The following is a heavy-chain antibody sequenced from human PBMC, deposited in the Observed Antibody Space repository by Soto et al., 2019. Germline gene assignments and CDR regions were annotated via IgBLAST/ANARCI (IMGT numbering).Heavy chain of an antibody. CDR2: VWYDGGEK. CDR1: GFTFTNYV. CDR3: VREGTGDHGFDI. J-gene: IGHJ3*02. V-gene: IGHV3-33*01. D-gene: IGHD7-27*01. Sequence: QVQLVESGGGVVPPGGSLRLSCGASGFTFTNYVMHWVRQAPGKGLEWVALVWYDGGEKYYAESVKGRFIISRDNSKNTVHLQLNSLRVEDTAVYYCVREGTGDHGFDIWGQGTMVTVSS.